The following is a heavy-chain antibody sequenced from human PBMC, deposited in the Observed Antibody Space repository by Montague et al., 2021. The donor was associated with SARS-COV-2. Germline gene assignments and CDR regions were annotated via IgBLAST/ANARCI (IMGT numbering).Heavy chain of an antibody. CDR1: GFSLNTSGEG. CDR3: ARYGDYGSWFDP. CDR2: IYWDDDK. J-gene: IGHJ5*02. Sequence: VKPTQTLTLTCTFSGFSLNTSGEGVGRVRQPPGKALEWLALIYWDDDKRYSPSLKSRSTISKDTTKNEVVLTVANMDPVDTATYYCARYGDYGSWFDPWGQGTLVTVS. V-gene: IGHV2-5*02. D-gene: IGHD4-17*01.